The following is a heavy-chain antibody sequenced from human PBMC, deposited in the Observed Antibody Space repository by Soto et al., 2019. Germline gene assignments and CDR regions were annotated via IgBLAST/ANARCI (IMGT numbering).Heavy chain of an antibody. J-gene: IGHJ6*02. CDR1: GSTFTSYG. V-gene: IGHV1-8*02. CDR3: ARGQGVTTVTTRYYYYGMDV. CDR2: MNPNSGNT. Sequence: ASLKVACNASGSTFTSYGINGVRRTPGRGLEWMGWMNPNSGNTGYAQKFQGRVTMTRNTSISTAYMELSSLRSEDTAVYYCARGQGVTTVTTRYYYYGMDVWGQGTTVTVSS. D-gene: IGHD4-17*01.